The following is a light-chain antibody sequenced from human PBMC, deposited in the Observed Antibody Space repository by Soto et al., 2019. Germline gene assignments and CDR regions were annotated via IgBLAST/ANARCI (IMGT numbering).Light chain of an antibody. CDR1: QGISSY. V-gene: IGKV1-8*01. CDR3: QEYYSYLPLT. J-gene: IGKJ4*01. CDR2: AAS. Sequence: AIRMTQSPSSFSASTGDRVTITCRASQGISSYLAWYQQKPGKAPKLLIYAASTLQSGVPSRFSGSGSGTDFTLTMSCLYSEDCATYYCQEYYSYLPLTFGGGTKVEIK.